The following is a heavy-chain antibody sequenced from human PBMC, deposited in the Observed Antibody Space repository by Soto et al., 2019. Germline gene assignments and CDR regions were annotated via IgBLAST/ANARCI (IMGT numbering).Heavy chain of an antibody. V-gene: IGHV4-34*01. CDR2: INHSGST. CDR1: GGSFSGYY. CDR3: AFVSAAITPYYSGMDV. D-gene: IGHD2-2*01. Sequence: QVQLQQWGAGLLKPSETLSLTCAVYGGSFSGYYWSWIRQPPGKGLEWIGEINHSGSTNYNPSLKSRVTISVDTSKNQFSLKLSSVTAADTAVYYCAFVSAAITPYYSGMDVWGQGTTVTVSS. J-gene: IGHJ6*02.